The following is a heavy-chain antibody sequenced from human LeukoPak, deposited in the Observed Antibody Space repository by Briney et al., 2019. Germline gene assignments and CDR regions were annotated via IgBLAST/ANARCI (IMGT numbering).Heavy chain of an antibody. J-gene: IGHJ6*03. CDR3: ARVWGHYYYYMDV. Sequence: SETLSLTCTVSGYSISSGYYWGWIRQPPGKGLEWIGSMYHSGSTYYNPSLKSRVTISVDTSKNQFSLKLSSVTAADTALYYCARVWGHYYYYMDVWGKGTTVTVSS. D-gene: IGHD7-27*01. CDR1: GYSISSGYY. CDR2: MYHSGST. V-gene: IGHV4-38-2*02.